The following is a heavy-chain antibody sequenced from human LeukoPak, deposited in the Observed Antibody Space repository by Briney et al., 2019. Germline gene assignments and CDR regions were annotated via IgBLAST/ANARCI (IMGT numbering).Heavy chain of an antibody. CDR3: AKDPGGRNGYTY. CDR2: IRYDGSNK. Sequence: GGSLRLSCAASGFTFGSYGMHWVRQAPGKGLEWVAFIRYDGSNKYYEDSVKGRFTISRDNSKNMLYLQMNSLRAEDTAVYYCAKDPGGRNGYTYWGQGTLVTVSS. D-gene: IGHD1-26*01. V-gene: IGHV3-30*02. CDR1: GFTFGSYG. J-gene: IGHJ4*02.